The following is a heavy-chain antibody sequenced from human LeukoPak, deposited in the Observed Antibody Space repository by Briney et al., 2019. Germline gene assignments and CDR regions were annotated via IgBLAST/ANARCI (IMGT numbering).Heavy chain of an antibody. CDR3: ATPHDSSGYYPDAFDI. CDR1: GGSISSSNW. V-gene: IGHV4-4*02. D-gene: IGHD3-22*01. Sequence: SETLSLTCAVSGGSISSSNWWSWVRQPPGKGLEWIGEINHSGSTNYNPSLKSRVTISVDTSKNQFSLKLSSVTAADTAVYYCATPHDSSGYYPDAFDIWGQGTMVTVSS. J-gene: IGHJ3*02. CDR2: INHSGST.